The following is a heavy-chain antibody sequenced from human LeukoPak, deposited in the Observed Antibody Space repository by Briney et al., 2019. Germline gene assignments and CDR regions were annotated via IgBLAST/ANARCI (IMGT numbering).Heavy chain of an antibody. CDR2: IYHSGST. V-gene: IGHV4-38-2*01. CDR3: GRYSYGPFDY. CDR1: VYSISSGYY. D-gene: IGHD5-18*01. Sequence: PSETLSLTCAVFVYSISSGYYWGWIRQPPGKGLEWIGSIYHSGSTYHNPSLKSRATISVDTFKNQFSLKLSSVTAADTAVYYCGRYSYGPFDYWGQGTLVTVSS. J-gene: IGHJ4*02.